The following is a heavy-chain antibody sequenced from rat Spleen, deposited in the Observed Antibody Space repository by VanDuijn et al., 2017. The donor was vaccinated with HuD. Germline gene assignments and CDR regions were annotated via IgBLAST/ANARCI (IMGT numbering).Heavy chain of an antibody. CDR2: IKAKSNNYAT. Sequence: EVQVLESGGGLVQPGNSLKLSCATSGFTFSTAWMYWYRQFPEKRLEWVARIKAKSNNYATDYTESVKGRFTISRDDSKSSIYLQMNNLKEEDTAIYYCASIGTTPYYFDYWGQGVMVTVSS. CDR1: GFTFSTAW. J-gene: IGHJ2*01. D-gene: IGHD1-5*01. V-gene: IGHV6-6*01. CDR3: ASIGTTPYYFDY.